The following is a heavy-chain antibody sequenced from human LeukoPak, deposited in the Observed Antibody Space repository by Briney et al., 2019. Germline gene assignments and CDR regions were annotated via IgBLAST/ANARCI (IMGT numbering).Heavy chain of an antibody. V-gene: IGHV1-2*04. D-gene: IGHD4-17*01. Sequence: ASVKVSCKASGYTFTAYYMHWVRHAPGQGLEWMGWINPNSGGTNYAQKFQGWVTMTRDTSISTAYMELSRLRSDDTAVYYCATTVTTYYYYYHMDVWGKGTTVTVSS. J-gene: IGHJ6*03. CDR1: GYTFTAYY. CDR3: ATTVTTYYYYYHMDV. CDR2: INPNSGGT.